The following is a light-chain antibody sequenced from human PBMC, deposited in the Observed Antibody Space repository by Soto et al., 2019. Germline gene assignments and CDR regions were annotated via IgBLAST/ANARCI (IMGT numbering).Light chain of an antibody. V-gene: IGKV1-8*01. CDR2: AAS. CDR3: QQYYSYLIT. Sequence: AIRMTQSPSSLSASTGEGVTITCRASQGISSYLAWYQQKPGKAPKLLIYAASTLQSGVPSRFSGSGSGTDFTLTISCLQSEDFATYYCQQYYSYLITLGGGTKVDIK. J-gene: IGKJ4*01. CDR1: QGISSY.